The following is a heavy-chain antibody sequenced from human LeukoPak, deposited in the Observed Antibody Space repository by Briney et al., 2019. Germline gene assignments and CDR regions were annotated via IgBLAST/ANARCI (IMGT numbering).Heavy chain of an antibody. CDR1: GGSISSSSYY. CDR3: ARLPRVGATIDYFDY. Sequence: SETLSLTCTVSGGSISSSSYYWGWIRQPPGKGLEWIGSIYYSGSTYYNPSLKSRVTISVDTSKNQFSLKLSSVTAADTAVYYCARLPRVGATIDYFDYWGQGTLVTVSS. J-gene: IGHJ4*02. V-gene: IGHV4-39*01. CDR2: IYYSGST. D-gene: IGHD1-26*01.